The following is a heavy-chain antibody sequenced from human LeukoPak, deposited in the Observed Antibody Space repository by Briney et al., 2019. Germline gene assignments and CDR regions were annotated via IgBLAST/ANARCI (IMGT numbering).Heavy chain of an antibody. CDR3: TRDDFGIKTDWEDYYYMDV. D-gene: IGHD3-3*01. J-gene: IGHJ6*03. CDR2: INHSGST. CDR1: GGSFSGYY. V-gene: IGHV4-34*01. Sequence: KPSETLSLTCAVYGGSFSGYYWSWIRQPPGKGLEWIGEINHSGSTNHNPSLKSRVTISIDTSKNQFSLNLRSVSAADTAVYYCTRDDFGIKTDWEDYYYMDVWGKGTTVTVSS.